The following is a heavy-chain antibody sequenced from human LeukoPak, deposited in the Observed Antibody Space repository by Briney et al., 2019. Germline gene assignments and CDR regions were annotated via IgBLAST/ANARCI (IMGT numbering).Heavy chain of an antibody. J-gene: IGHJ3*02. CDR1: EFTLSRYS. CDR2: ISTSSSYI. Sequence: GGSLRLSCAASEFTLSRYSMNWVRQAPGKGLEWVSFISTSSSYIYYTDSVKGRFTISRDNAKSSLYLQMNSLRAEDTAVYYCARDLRPFSGYDNLAFDIWGQGTMVTVSS. D-gene: IGHD5-12*01. V-gene: IGHV3-21*01. CDR3: ARDLRPFSGYDNLAFDI.